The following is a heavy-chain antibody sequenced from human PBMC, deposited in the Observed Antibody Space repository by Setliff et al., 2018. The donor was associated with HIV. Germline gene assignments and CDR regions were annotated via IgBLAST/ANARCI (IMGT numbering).Heavy chain of an antibody. V-gene: IGHV4-39*01. CDR3: ARVPVAGANWFDP. Sequence: SETLSLTCSVSGVSINRTDHYWGWIRQSPGKRLEWIGSVSQSGSTYYNPPLKSGITISVDRSKKLFSLKLISVTAADQGVYYCARVPVAGANWFDPWGLGTLVTVSS. CDR1: GVSINRTDHY. CDR2: VSQSGST. D-gene: IGHD2-21*01. J-gene: IGHJ5*02.